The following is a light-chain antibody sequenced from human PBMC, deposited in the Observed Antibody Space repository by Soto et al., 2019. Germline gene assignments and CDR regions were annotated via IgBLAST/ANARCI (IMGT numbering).Light chain of an antibody. CDR3: HQYGGSPLYT. V-gene: IGKV3-20*01. J-gene: IGKJ2*01. CDR1: QSVSSSD. CDR2: GAS. Sequence: EIVLTQSPGTLSLSPGDRATLSCRASQSVSSSDLAWYQQKPGQAPRLLIYGASTRATGIPDRFSGSGSGTDFTLTISRLEPEDFALYYCHQYGGSPLYTLGQGTKLEIK.